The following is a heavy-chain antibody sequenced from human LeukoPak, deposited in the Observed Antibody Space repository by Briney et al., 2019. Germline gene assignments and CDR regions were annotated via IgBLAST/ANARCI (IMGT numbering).Heavy chain of an antibody. CDR3: ANKLQFLLAFDI. CDR2: IIPISGTA. CDR1: GGTFSSYV. D-gene: IGHD3-3*01. V-gene: IGHV1-69*13. J-gene: IGHJ3*02. Sequence: SVKVSCKASGGTFSSYVISWVRQAPGQGLEWMGRIIPISGTANNAQKFQGRVTITADESTSTVYLELSSLRSEDTAVYYCANKLQFLLAFDIWGRGTMVTVSS.